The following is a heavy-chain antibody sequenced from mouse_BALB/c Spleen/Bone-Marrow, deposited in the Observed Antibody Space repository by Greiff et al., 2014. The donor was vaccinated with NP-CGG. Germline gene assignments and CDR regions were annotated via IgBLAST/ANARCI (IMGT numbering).Heavy chain of an antibody. CDR1: GFNIKDTY. D-gene: IGHD3-1*01. CDR3: ARSGWDEGY. J-gene: IGHJ2*01. V-gene: IGHV14-3*02. Sequence: EVKLMESGAELVKPGASVKLSYTASGFNIKDTYMHWVKQRPEQGLEWIGRIDPANGNTKYDPKFQGKATITADTSSNTAYLQLSSLTSEDTAVYYCARSGWDEGYWGQGTTLTVSS. CDR2: IDPANGNT.